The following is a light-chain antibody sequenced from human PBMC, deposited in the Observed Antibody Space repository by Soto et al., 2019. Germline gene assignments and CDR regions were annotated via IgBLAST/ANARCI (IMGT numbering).Light chain of an antibody. V-gene: IGKV1-8*01. CDR2: AAS. Sequence: ILINQSPSPFSGSTGDRVTITCRASQGISSYLAWYQQKPGKAPKLLIYAASTLQSGVPSRFSGSGSGTDFTLTISCLQSEDFATYYCQQYYSYPPITFGQGTRLEIK. CDR3: QQYYSYPPIT. J-gene: IGKJ5*01. CDR1: QGISSY.